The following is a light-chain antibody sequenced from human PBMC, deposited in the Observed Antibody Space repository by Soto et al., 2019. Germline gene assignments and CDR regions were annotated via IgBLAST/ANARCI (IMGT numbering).Light chain of an antibody. CDR1: QSIGSY. V-gene: IGKV1-39*01. Sequence: DIQMTHSPSTLSASVGDRVTVTCRASQSIGSYLNWYQQQPGKAPKLLIYAASYLKSGVPSRFSGSGSGTDFTLTISSLQPEDFATYYCQQSYITPPTFGQATKVDIK. CDR3: QQSYITPPT. J-gene: IGKJ1*01. CDR2: AAS.